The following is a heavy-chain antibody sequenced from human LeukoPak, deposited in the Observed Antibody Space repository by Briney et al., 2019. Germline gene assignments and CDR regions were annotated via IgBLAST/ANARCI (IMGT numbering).Heavy chain of an antibody. CDR2: INPNNGAT. J-gene: IGHJ4*02. CDR3: ARDYYGSGSYSTDC. V-gene: IGHV1-2*02. D-gene: IGHD3-10*01. Sequence: GPVKGPCKAFGYTFTGFQVQWGGQAPGPGLGGVGWINPNNGATNYAQEFQGRVTMTRDTSIGTAYMELSRLKSDDTALYYCARDYYGSGSYSTDCWGQGTLVTVSS. CDR1: GYTFTGFQ.